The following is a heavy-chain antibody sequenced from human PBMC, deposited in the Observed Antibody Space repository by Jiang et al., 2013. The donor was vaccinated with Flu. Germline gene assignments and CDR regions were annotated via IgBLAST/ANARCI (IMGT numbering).Heavy chain of an antibody. Sequence: QLVESGGGLVQRGGSLRLSCAASGFSFSTYTMTWVRQAPGKGLEWISYITTTSTVYYADSVKGRFTISRDNAKNSLYLQMNSLRAEDTAVYYCAREAYGDYVVDYWGQGTLVTVSS. J-gene: IGHJ4*02. D-gene: IGHD4-17*01. CDR2: ITTTSTV. V-gene: IGHV3-48*01. CDR1: GFSFSTYT. CDR3: AREAYGDYVVDY.